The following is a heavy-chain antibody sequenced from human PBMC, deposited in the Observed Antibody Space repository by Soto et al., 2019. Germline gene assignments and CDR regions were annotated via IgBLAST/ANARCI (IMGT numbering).Heavy chain of an antibody. J-gene: IGHJ4*02. CDR2: IVPTLRIT. CDR1: GGTSTIYT. D-gene: IGHD3-10*01. CDR3: TTQNFGAGRVGVHY. V-gene: IGHV1-69*02. Sequence: QVQLVQSGAEVKRPGSSLKVSCETSGGTSTIYTITWVRQAPGQGLQWMGRIVPTLRITNYAQEFQGRLTITADTSTSTVHMELSSLTSEVSAVYYCTTQNFGAGRVGVHYWGQGTLVTVSS.